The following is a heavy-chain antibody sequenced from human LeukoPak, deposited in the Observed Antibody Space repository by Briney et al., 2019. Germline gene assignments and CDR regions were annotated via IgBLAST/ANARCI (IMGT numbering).Heavy chain of an antibody. J-gene: IGHJ6*03. V-gene: IGHV1-69*05. CDR1: GGTFSSYA. CDR3: AREKSISVAGYYYYYYMDV. Sequence: SVKVSCKASGGTFSSYAVSWVRQAPGEGLEWMGGIIPIFGTANYAQKFQGRVTITTDESTSTAYMELSSLRSEDTAVYYCAREKSISVAGYYYYYYMDVGDKGTTVTVSS. CDR2: IIPIFGTA. D-gene: IGHD3-3*02.